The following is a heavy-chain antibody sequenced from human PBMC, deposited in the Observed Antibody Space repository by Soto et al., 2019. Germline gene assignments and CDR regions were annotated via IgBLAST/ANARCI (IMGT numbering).Heavy chain of an antibody. CDR2: IYSGGST. D-gene: IGHD5-18*01. J-gene: IGHJ4*02. V-gene: IGHV3-66*01. CDR1: GFTVSSNY. Sequence: EVQLVESGGGLVQPGGSLRLSCAASGFTVSSNYMSWVRQAPGKGLEWVSVIYSGGSTYYEDSVKSRFNISRDNSKKQLYLQMNGLRAEYTAVYYCARGKKYSYGEFDYWGKGTLVTVSS. CDR3: ARGKKYSYGEFDY.